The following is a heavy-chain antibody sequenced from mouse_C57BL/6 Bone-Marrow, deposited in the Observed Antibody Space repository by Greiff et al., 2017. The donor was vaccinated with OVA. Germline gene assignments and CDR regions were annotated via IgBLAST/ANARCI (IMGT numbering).Heavy chain of an antibody. V-gene: IGHV1-82*01. J-gene: IGHJ3*01. D-gene: IGHD2-4*01. CDR2: IYPGDGDT. Sequence: QVHVKQSGPELVKPGASVKISCKASGYAFSSSWMNWVKQRPGKGLEWIGRIYPGDGDTNYNGKFKGKATLTADKSSSTAYMQLSSLTSEDSAVYFCARSRGLRAWFAYWCQGTRVTVSA. CDR1: GYAFSSSW. CDR3: ARSRGLRAWFAY.